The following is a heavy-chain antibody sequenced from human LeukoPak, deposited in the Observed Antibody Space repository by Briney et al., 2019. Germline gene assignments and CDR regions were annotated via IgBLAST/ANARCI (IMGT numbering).Heavy chain of an antibody. D-gene: IGHD2-2*01. CDR2: IYYSGST. CDR3: ARRKYAGGGYYYGMDV. J-gene: IGHJ6*02. CDR1: GGSISSYY. V-gene: IGHV4-59*12. Sequence: SETLSLTCTVSGGSISSYYWSWIRQPPGKGLEWIGYIYYSGSTYYNPSLKSRVTISVDTSKNQFSLKLSSVTAADTAVYYCARRKYAGGGYYYGMDVWGQGTTVTVSS.